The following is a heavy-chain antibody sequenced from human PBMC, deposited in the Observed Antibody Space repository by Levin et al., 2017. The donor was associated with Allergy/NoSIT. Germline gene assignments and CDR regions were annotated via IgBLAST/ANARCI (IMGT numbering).Heavy chain of an antibody. V-gene: IGHV3-23*01. CDR3: AKVLRLLDLKRADYYYGMDV. J-gene: IGHJ6*02. CDR1: GFTFSNYA. D-gene: IGHD3-3*01. Sequence: QSSETLSLTCAASGFTFSNYAMSWVRQAPGKGLEWVSIVSGGGDTTYYADSVKGRFTFSRDNSKNTLYLQMNSLRAEDTAIYYCAKVLRLLDLKRADYYYGMDVWGQGTTVTVSS. CDR2: VSGGGDTT.